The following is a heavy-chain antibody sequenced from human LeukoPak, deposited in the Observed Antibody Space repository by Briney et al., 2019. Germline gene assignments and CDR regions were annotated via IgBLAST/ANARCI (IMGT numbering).Heavy chain of an antibody. CDR2: IRTKPNNYAA. V-gene: IGHV3-73*01. J-gene: IGHJ4*02. Sequence: GGSLRLSCVASGFTFSGAAMHWFRQASGKGLEWVGRIRTKPNNYAAAYTASVKGRFTISRDDSKNTAYLQMNSLKTEDTAVYYCTRTGYTSGTDDYWGQGTLVTVSS. CDR3: TRTGYTSGTDDY. D-gene: IGHD6-19*01. CDR1: GFTFSGAA.